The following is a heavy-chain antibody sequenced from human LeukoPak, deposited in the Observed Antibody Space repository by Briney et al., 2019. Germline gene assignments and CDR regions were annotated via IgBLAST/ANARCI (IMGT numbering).Heavy chain of an antibody. J-gene: IGHJ4*02. D-gene: IGHD3-22*01. CDR2: VTGSDDRT. CDR1: GFTFTNYA. V-gene: IGHV3-23*01. Sequence: PGGSLRLSCAASGFTFTNYALTWVRQAPGKGLEWVSTVTGSDDRTYYADSVKGRFTISRDNSKNTLYLQMNSLRAEDTAIYYCAKDRPNYYDSSGHYYRRDGDYWGQGTLVTVSS. CDR3: AKDRPNYYDSSGHYYRRDGDY.